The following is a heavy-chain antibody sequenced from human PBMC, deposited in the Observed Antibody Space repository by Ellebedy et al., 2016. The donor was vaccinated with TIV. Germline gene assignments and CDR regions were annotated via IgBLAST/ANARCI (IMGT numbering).Heavy chain of an antibody. CDR2: INSDGTTT. J-gene: IGHJ5*02. CDR3: ARLLPGVP. V-gene: IGHV3-74*03. D-gene: IGHD3-3*01. CDR1: GFTFRTSW. Sequence: GGSLRLSXAASGFTFRTSWMYWVRQSPGKGLMWVSHINSDGTTTKYADAVEGRFTVSRDNAKNMLFLQMNNLTDEDAAVYYCARLLPGVPWGQGTQVIVSS.